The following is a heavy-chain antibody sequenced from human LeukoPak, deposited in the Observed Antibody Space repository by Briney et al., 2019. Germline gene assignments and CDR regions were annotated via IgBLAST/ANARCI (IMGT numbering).Heavy chain of an antibody. CDR1: GFTFTNYA. J-gene: IGHJ6*03. V-gene: IGHV3-66*02. CDR3: AGPDPSAPHYYYYYMDV. CDR2: IYSGGST. Sequence: GGSLRLSCAASGFTFTNYAMSWVRQAPGKGLEWVSVIYSGGSTYYADSVKGRFTISRDNSKNRLFLHMNSLRAEDTAVYYCAGPDPSAPHYYYYYMDVWGKGTTVTVSS.